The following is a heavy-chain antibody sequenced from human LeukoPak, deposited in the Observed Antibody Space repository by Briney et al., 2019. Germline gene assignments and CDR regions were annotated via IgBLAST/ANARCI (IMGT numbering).Heavy chain of an antibody. CDR2: IYYSGSP. V-gene: IGHV4-59*01. Sequence: PSETLSLTCTVSGGSISSYYWSWIRQPPGKGLEWIGYIYYSGSPNYNPSLKSRVTISVDTSKNQFSLKLSSVTAADTAVYYCARVVPDDYGDYGFDYWGQGTLVTVSS. D-gene: IGHD4-17*01. J-gene: IGHJ4*02. CDR1: GGSISSYY. CDR3: ARVVPDDYGDYGFDY.